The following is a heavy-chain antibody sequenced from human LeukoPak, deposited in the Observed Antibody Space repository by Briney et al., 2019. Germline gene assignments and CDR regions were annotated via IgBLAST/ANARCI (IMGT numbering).Heavy chain of an antibody. J-gene: IGHJ3*02. CDR3: ASGRGPADAFDI. CDR2: ISSSSTI. V-gene: IGHV3-48*01. Sequence: PGGPLRLSCAASGFTFSSYSMNWVRQAPGKGLEWVSYISSSSTIYYADSVKGRFTISRDNAKNSLYLQMNSLRAEDTAVYYCASGRGPADAFDIWGQGTMVTVSS. D-gene: IGHD2-15*01. CDR1: GFTFSSYS.